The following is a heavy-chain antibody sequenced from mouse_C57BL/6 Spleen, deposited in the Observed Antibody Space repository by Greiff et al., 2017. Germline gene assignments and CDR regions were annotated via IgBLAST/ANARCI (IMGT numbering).Heavy chain of an antibody. CDR3: AREEYYGSRLDAMDY. CDR1: GYAFTSYL. J-gene: IGHJ4*01. CDR2: INPGSGGT. D-gene: IGHD1-1*01. Sequence: QVQLQQSGAELVRPGTSVKVSCKASGYAFTSYLIEWVKQRPGQGLEWIGVINPGSGGTNYNEKFKGKATLTADKSSSTAYMQLSSLTSEDSAVYFCAREEYYGSRLDAMDYWGQGTSVTVSS. V-gene: IGHV1-54*01.